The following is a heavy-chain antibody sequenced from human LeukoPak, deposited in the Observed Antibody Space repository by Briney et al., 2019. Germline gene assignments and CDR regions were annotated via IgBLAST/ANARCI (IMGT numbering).Heavy chain of an antibody. CDR3: ARDRYDSSGYYYEFDY. V-gene: IGHV3-66*01. CDR2: IYSGGST. Sequence: GGSLRLSCAASGFTVSSNYMSWVRQAPGKGLEWVSVIYSGGSTYYADSVKGRFTISRDNSKNTLYLQMNSLRAEDTAVYYCARDRYDSSGYYYEFDYWGQETLVTVSS. D-gene: IGHD3-22*01. J-gene: IGHJ4*02. CDR1: GFTVSSNY.